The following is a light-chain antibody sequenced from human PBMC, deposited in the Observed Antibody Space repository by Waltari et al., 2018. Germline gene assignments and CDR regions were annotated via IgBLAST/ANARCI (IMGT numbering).Light chain of an antibody. CDR3: QHYVKLPVT. Sequence: EIVLTQSPGTLSLSPGERATLSCRASQSVSRALAWYQQKPGQAPRPLIYGASTRATGVPDRFSGSGSGTDFSLTISSLDPEDFAVYYCQHYVKLPVTYGQGTKVEI. V-gene: IGKV3-20*01. J-gene: IGKJ1*01. CDR1: QSVSRA. CDR2: GAS.